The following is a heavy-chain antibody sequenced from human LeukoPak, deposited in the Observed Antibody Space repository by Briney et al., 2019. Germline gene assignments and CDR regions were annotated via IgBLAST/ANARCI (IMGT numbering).Heavy chain of an antibody. J-gene: IGHJ4*02. Sequence: GESLRLSCAASGFTFSGYAMSWVRQAPRRGLEWVSNISGSGDITYYADSVKGRLTISRDNSKNTLYLQMNSLRAEDTAVYYCAKDRRSGGSCSDYWGQGTLVTVSS. D-gene: IGHD2-15*01. CDR2: ISGSGDIT. CDR1: GFTFSGYA. V-gene: IGHV3-23*01. CDR3: AKDRRSGGSCSDY.